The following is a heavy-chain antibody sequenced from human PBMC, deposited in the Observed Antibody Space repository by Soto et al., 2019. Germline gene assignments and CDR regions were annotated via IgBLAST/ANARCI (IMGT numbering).Heavy chain of an antibody. CDR1: GGSISSYY. CDR2: IYYSGST. Sequence: QVQLQESGPGLVKPSETLSLTCTVSGGSISSYYWSWIRQPPGKGLEWIGYIYYSGSTNYNPSLTSRVTTSVDTSKDQFSLKLSSVTAAETAVYYCARGGVLRWFGDKDYYGMDVWGQGTTVTVSS. CDR3: ARGGVLRWFGDKDYYGMDV. J-gene: IGHJ6*02. D-gene: IGHD3-10*01. V-gene: IGHV4-59*01.